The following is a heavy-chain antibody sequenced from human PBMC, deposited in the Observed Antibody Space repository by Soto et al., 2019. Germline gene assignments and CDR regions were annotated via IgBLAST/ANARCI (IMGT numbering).Heavy chain of an antibody. D-gene: IGHD6-13*01. CDR2: IIPIFGTA. Sequence: CSVKVSCKACGGTFSSYAISWVRQAPGQGLEWMGGIIPIFGTANYAQKFQGWVTMTRDTSISTAYMELSRLRSDDTAVYHCARSAAAGTGAFDIWGQGTMVTVSS. V-gene: IGHV1-69*05. CDR1: GGTFSSYA. CDR3: ARSAAAGTGAFDI. J-gene: IGHJ3*02.